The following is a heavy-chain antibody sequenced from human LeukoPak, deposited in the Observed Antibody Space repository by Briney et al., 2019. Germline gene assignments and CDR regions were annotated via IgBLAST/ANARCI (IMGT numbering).Heavy chain of an antibody. CDR2: ISRSSTYT. CDR3: ARRNMGADY. Sequence: GGSLRLSCAASGFTFSSSSMNWVRQAPGKGLEWVSSISRSSTYTYYADSVKGRFTISRDNAKKSLYLQMNSLRAEDTAVYYCARRNMGADYWGQGTLVIVSS. J-gene: IGHJ4*02. CDR1: GFTFSSSS. V-gene: IGHV3-21*01.